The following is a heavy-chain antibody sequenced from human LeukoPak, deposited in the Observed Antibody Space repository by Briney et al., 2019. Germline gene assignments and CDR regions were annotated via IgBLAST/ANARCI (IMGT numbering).Heavy chain of an antibody. J-gene: IGHJ4*02. CDR2: IYYSGST. D-gene: IGHD3-3*01. Sequence: SETLSLTCTVSGGSISSRSYYWGWIRQPPGKGLEWIGNIYYSGSTNYNPSLKSRVTISVDTSKNQFSLKLSSVTAADTAVYYCARGRRTRYYDFWSGYYSRTESTRKGIDYWGQGTLVTVSS. CDR1: GGSISSRSYY. V-gene: IGHV4-39*07. CDR3: ARGRRTRYYDFWSGYYSRTESTRKGIDY.